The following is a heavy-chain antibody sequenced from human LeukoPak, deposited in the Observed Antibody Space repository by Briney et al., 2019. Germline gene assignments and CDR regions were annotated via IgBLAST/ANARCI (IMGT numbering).Heavy chain of an antibody. CDR1: GFTFTTYA. V-gene: IGHV3-23*01. D-gene: IGHD6-13*01. J-gene: IGHJ6*03. CDR3: AKRAAGTSSYYYYMDV. Sequence: GGSLRLSCAASGFTFTTYAMNWVRQAPGKGLEWVSAISGSGGSTYYADSVKGRFTIPRDNSKNTLYLQMNSLRAEDTAVYYCAKRAAGTSSYYYYMDVWGKGTTVTVSS. CDR2: ISGSGGST.